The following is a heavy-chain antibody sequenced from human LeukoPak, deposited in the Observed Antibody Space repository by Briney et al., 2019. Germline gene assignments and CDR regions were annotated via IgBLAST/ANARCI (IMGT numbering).Heavy chain of an antibody. D-gene: IGHD3-22*01. CDR1: GGSISSYY. CDR2: IYYSGST. J-gene: IGHJ4*02. CDR3: ARHLSHIDYYDSSGYFDYFDY. V-gene: IGHV4-59*08. Sequence: KTSEHLSLTCIVPGGSISSYYWSWIRQPPGKGLAWIGYIYYSGSTNYNPSLKSRVTISVATSKNQFSLKLSSVTAADTAVYYCARHLSHIDYYDSSGYFDYFDYWGQGTLVTVSS.